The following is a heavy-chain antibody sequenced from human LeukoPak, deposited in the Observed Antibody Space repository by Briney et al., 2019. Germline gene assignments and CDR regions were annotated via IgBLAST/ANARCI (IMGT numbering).Heavy chain of an antibody. V-gene: IGHV3-30-3*01. CDR3: ARDLDDWVVPAAMLYGYYYYGMDV. D-gene: IGHD2-2*01. CDR2: ISYDGSNK. CDR1: GFTFSSYA. Sequence: PGGSLRLSCAASGFTFSSYAMHWVRQAPGKGLEWVAVISYDGSNKYYADSVKGRFTISRDNPKNALYLQMNSLRAEDTAVYYCARDLDDWVVPAAMLYGYYYYGMDVWGQGTTVTVSS. J-gene: IGHJ6*02.